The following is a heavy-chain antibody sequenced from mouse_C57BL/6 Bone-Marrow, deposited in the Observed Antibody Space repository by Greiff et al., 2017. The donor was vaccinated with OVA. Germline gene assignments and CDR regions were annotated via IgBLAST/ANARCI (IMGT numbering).Heavy chain of an antibody. CDR2: INPYNGGT. J-gene: IGHJ3*01. CDR1: GYTFTDYY. CDR3: ARGGSTSWFAY. V-gene: IGHV1-19*01. Sequence: VQLKQSGPVLVKPGASVKMSCKASGYTFTDYYMNWVKQSHGKSLEWIGVINPYNGGTSYNQKFKGKATLTVDKSSSTAYMELNSLTSEDSAVYYCARGGSTSWFAYWGQGTLVTVSA. D-gene: IGHD1-1*01.